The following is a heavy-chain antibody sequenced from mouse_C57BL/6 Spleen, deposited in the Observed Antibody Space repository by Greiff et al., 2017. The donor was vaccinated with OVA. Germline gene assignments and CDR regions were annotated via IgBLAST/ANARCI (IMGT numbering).Heavy chain of an antibody. D-gene: IGHD1-1*01. CDR2: IYPGDGDT. J-gene: IGHJ3*01. CDR3: ARGHTTVVEGIAY. Sequence: VKLMESGAELVKPGASVKISCKASGYAFSSYWMNWVKQRPGKGLEWIGQIYPGDGDTNYNGKFKGKATLTADKSSSTAYMQLSSLTSEDSAVYFCARGHTTVVEGIAYWGQGTLVTVSA. CDR1: GYAFSSYW. V-gene: IGHV1-80*01.